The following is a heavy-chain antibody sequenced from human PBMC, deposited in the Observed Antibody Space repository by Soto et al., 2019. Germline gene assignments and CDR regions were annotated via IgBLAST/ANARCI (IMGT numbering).Heavy chain of an antibody. V-gene: IGHV4-30-4*01. D-gene: IGHD7-27*01. CDR2: IYNGGRT. CDR3: TRGPSGDTVDY. CDR1: GGSISSAYYC. J-gene: IGHJ4*02. Sequence: QVLLQESGPGLVKPSQTLSLTCTVPGGSISSAYYCWSWVRQSPDKGLEWIGHIYNGGRTYRNPACKSRFTISVDTSKNQFSLQLRSMSAADTAVYSWTRGPSGDTVDYWGQGTLVTVSS.